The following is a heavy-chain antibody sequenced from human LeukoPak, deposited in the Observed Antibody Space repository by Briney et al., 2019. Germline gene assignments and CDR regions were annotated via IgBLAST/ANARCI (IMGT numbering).Heavy chain of an antibody. CDR3: ARDGDFQWLVTGTLQH. J-gene: IGHJ1*01. CDR1: GFTFSRYW. D-gene: IGHD6-19*01. CDR2: IKEGGSEK. V-gene: IGHV3-7*01. Sequence: PGGSLRLSCAASGFTFSRYWMSWVRQAPGKGLEWVANIKEGGSEKYYEDSVKGRFTISRDNAKNSLYLQMNSLRAEDTAVYYCARDGDFQWLVTGTLQHWGQGTLVTVSS.